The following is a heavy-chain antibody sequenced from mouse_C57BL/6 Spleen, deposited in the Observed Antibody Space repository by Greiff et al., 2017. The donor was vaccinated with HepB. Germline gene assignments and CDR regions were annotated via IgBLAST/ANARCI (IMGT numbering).Heavy chain of an antibody. Sequence: EVKLVESGGDLVKPGGSLKLSCAASGFTFSSYGMSWVRQTPDKRLEWVATISSGGRYTYYPDSVKGRFTISRDNAKNTLYLQMSSLKSEDTAMYYCARGGYGTRYFDVWGTGTTVTVSS. D-gene: IGHD1-1*01. V-gene: IGHV5-6*02. CDR1: GFTFSSYG. J-gene: IGHJ1*03. CDR2: ISSGGRYT. CDR3: ARGGYGTRYFDV.